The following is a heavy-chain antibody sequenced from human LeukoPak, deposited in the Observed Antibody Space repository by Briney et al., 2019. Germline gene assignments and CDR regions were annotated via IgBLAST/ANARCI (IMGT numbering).Heavy chain of an antibody. V-gene: IGHV4-30-4*01. Sequence: NPSQTLSLTCTVSGGSISSGDYYWSWIRQPPGKGLEWIGYIYYSGSTYYNPSLKSRVTISVDTSKNQFSLKLSSVTAADTAVYYCARGGGNWNYPPGYWGQGTLVTVSS. CDR1: GGSISSGDYY. CDR2: IYYSGST. J-gene: IGHJ4*02. D-gene: IGHD1-7*01. CDR3: ARGGGNWNYPPGY.